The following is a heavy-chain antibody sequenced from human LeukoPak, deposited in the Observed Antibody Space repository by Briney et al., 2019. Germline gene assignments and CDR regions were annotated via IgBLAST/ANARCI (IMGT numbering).Heavy chain of an antibody. V-gene: IGHV3-7*01. J-gene: IGHJ4*02. CDR3: ATDGGPFDN. D-gene: IGHD3-10*01. Sequence: GGSLRLSCAASGVTISGYWMSWVRQAPGKGLEWVANIKQDASEIYYVGSVKGRFTISRDNAKNSVFLQMNSLRAGDTAVYYCATDGGPFDNWGQGILVTVSS. CDR2: IKQDASEI. CDR1: GVTISGYW.